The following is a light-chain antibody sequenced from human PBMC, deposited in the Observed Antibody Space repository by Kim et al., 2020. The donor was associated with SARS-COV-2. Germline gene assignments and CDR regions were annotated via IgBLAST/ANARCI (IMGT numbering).Light chain of an antibody. CDR1: SLRTFY. CDR2: GEN. J-gene: IGLJ3*02. CDR3: NSRDSSGDHQGV. Sequence: LGQTVRITCRGDSLRTFYASWYQQKPRQAPVLVLYGENDRPSGIPDRFSGSISGGTASLTITGILAEDEADYYCNSRDSSGDHQGVFGGGTQLTVL. V-gene: IGLV3-19*01.